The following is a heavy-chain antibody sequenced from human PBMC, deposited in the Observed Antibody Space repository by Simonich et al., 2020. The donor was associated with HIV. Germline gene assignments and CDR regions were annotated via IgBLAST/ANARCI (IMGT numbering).Heavy chain of an antibody. J-gene: IGHJ5*02. CDR1: GGTFSSHV. V-gene: IGHV1-69*13. Sequence: QVQLVQSGAEVKKPGSSVKVSCKASGGTFSSHVISWVRQAPGQGLEWMGGFIPIFGTTHNAQKFQGRVTITADESTSTAYMELSSLRSEDTAVYYCARGGGEQQLVSWFDPWGQGTLVTVSS. CDR3: ARGGGEQQLVSWFDP. CDR2: FIPIFGTT. D-gene: IGHD6-13*01.